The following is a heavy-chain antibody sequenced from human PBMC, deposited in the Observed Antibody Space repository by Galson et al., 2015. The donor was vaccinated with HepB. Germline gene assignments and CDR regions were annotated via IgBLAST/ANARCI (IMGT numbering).Heavy chain of an antibody. Sequence: ETLSLTCAVYGGSFSGYYWSWIRQPPGKGLEWIGEINHSGSTNYNPSLKSRVTISVDTSKNQFSLKLSSVTAADTAVYYCARGGLRFVLMVYAGYPFDYWGQGTLVTVSS. V-gene: IGHV4-34*01. CDR1: GGSFSGYY. J-gene: IGHJ4*02. D-gene: IGHD2-8*01. CDR3: ARGGLRFVLMVYAGYPFDY. CDR2: INHSGST.